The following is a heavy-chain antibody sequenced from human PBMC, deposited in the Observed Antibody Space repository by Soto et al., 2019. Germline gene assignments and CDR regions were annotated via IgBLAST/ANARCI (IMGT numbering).Heavy chain of an antibody. D-gene: IGHD2-15*01. V-gene: IGHV3-21*01. J-gene: IGHJ6*02. Sequence: GGSLRLSCAASGFTFSSYSMNWVRQAPGKGLEWVSSISSSSSYIYYADSVKGRFTISRDNAKNSLYLQMNSLRAEDTAVYYCARDRILNGRGGMDVWGQGTTVTVSS. CDR2: ISSSSSYI. CDR3: ARDRILNGRGGMDV. CDR1: GFTFSSYS.